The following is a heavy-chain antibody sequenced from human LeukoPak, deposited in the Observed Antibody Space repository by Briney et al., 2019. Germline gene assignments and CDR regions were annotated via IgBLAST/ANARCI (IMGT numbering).Heavy chain of an antibody. V-gene: IGHV1-69*04. CDR3: ARGITVVRGVIKGGMDV. J-gene: IGHJ6*02. D-gene: IGHD3-10*01. CDR2: IIPIVGTA. Sequence: SVKVSCKASGGTFSTYYAISWVRHAPGQGLEWMGRIIPIVGTANYAQKFQGRVTMTADKSTGTVYMELSSLRSGDTAVCYCARGITVVRGVIKGGMDVWGQGSTVTVSS. CDR1: GGTFSTYYA.